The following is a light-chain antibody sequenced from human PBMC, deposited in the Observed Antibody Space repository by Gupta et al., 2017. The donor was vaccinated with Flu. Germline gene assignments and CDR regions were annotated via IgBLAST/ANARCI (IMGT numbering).Light chain of an antibody. J-gene: IGLJ2*01. CDR3: QSADSSGTYPVV. CDR1: ALPKQY. V-gene: IGLV3-25*02. CDR2: KDS. Sequence: SYELTQPPSVSVSPGQTARITCSGDALPKQYAYWYQQKPGQAPVLVIYKDSERPSGIPERFSDSSSGTTFTLTISGVQAEDEADYYCQSADSSGTYPVVFGGGTKLTVL.